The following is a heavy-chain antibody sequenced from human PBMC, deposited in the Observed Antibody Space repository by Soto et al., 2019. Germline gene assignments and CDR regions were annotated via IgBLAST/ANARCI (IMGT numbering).Heavy chain of an antibody. CDR1: GYSFTSYG. Sequence: QVQLVQSGAEVKKPGASVKVSCKASGYSFTSYGISWVRQAPGQGLEWMGWISAYNGNTNYAQKLQGRXTXTXXTSTSTAYMALRSLRSDDTAVYYCARDNGFGESDVGGQGTTVTVSS. V-gene: IGHV1-18*01. CDR3: ARDNGFGESDV. CDR2: ISAYNGNT. D-gene: IGHD3-10*01. J-gene: IGHJ6*02.